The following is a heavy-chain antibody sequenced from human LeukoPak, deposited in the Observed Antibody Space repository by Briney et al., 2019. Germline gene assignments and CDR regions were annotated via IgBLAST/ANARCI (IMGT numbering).Heavy chain of an antibody. D-gene: IGHD4-17*01. CDR2: ISSSSSYI. CDR3: ARDRRFYGDYDPYGMDV. Sequence: GGSLRLSCAASGFSFSSYSMNWVRQAPGKGLEWVSSISSSSSYIYYADSVKGRFTISRDNAKNSLYLQMNSLRAEDTAVYYCARDRRFYGDYDPYGMDVWGQGTTVTVSS. V-gene: IGHV3-21*01. CDR1: GFSFSSYS. J-gene: IGHJ6*02.